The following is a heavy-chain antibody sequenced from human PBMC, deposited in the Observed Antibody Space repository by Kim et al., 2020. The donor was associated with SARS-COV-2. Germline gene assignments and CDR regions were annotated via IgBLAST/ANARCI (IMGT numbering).Heavy chain of an antibody. CDR3: AGGGRVLRYFDSFYFDY. Sequence: SETLSLTCTVSGGSISSYYWSWIRQPPGKGLEWIGYIYYSGSTNYNPSLKSRVTISIDTSKNQFPLKLSSVTAADTAVYYCAGGGRVLRYFDSFYFDYWGPGTLVTVSS. J-gene: IGHJ4*02. D-gene: IGHD3-9*01. CDR1: GGSISSYY. V-gene: IGHV4-59*01. CDR2: IYYSGST.